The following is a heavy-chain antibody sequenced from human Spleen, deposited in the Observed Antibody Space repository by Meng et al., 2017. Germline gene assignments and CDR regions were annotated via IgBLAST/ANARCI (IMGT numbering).Heavy chain of an antibody. CDR2: INTYNGKT. V-gene: IGHV1-18*01. Sequence: QGQLVQSGAEVKKPGASVKVSCEASGYTLSTDGFSWVRQAPGQGLEWLGWINTYNGKTDYAQKFQGRVTMTADTSTRTVYMELRSLRSDDTAVYYCATRGNPYLNCWGQGTLVTVSS. J-gene: IGHJ4*02. CDR1: GYTLSTDG. CDR3: ATRGNPYLNC.